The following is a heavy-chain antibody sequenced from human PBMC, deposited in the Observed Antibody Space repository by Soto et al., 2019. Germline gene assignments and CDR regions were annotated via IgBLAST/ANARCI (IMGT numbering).Heavy chain of an antibody. CDR1: GFTFSSYG. CDR3: ANYGGYLDY. V-gene: IGHV3-30*18. Sequence: QVQLVESGGGVVQPGRSLRLSCAASGFTFSSYGMHWVRQAPGKGLEWLAVISYDGSNKYYADSVKGRFTISRDNSKNTLYLQMNSLRAEDKAGYYCANYGGYLDYWGQGTLVTVSS. D-gene: IGHD4-17*01. J-gene: IGHJ4*02. CDR2: ISYDGSNK.